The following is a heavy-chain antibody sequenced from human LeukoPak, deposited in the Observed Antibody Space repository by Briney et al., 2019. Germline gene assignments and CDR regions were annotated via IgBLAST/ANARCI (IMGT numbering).Heavy chain of an antibody. V-gene: IGHV1-69*13. D-gene: IGHD3-10*01. CDR2: IIPIFGTS. CDR1: GGTFNSYG. Sequence: SVKVSCKATGGTFNSYGVSWVRQAPGHGLEWMGGIIPIFGTSTYAQKFQGRVTITADESTSTAYMELSSLRSEDTAVYYCARSNYYGSGTPDYYYGMDVWGIGTTVTVSS. J-gene: IGHJ6*04. CDR3: ARSNYYGSGTPDYYYGMDV.